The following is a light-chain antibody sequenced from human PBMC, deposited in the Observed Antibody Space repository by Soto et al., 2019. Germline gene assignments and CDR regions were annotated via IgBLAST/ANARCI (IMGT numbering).Light chain of an antibody. J-gene: IGKJ4*01. CDR1: QSILYSSNNKNY. CDR2: WAS. CDR3: QQYYSTPRT. V-gene: IGKV4-1*01. Sequence: DIVMTQSPDSLAMSLGERATISCKSSQSILYSSNNKNYLAWYHQKPGHPPKLLIYWASTRESGVPDRFSGSGSGTDFTLTISSLQAEDVAVYYCQQYYSTPRTFGGGTKVEIK.